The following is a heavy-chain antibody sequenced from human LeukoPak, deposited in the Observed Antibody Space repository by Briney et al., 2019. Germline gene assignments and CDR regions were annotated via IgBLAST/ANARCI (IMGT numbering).Heavy chain of an antibody. CDR1: GFTFSDYY. Sequence: PGGSLRLSCAASGFTFSDYYMNWICQAPGKGLDRVSYISSSGSTIYYADSEEGRFTICRDNAKKSLYVQMNSLRAEDTAVYYCAGIYWSGGSCYHPDYWGQGTLVTVSS. CDR2: ISSSGSTI. CDR3: AGIYWSGGSCYHPDY. J-gene: IGHJ4*02. V-gene: IGHV3-11*01. D-gene: IGHD2-15*01.